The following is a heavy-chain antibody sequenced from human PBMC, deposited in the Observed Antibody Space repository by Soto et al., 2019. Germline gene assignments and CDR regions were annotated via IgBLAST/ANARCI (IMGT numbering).Heavy chain of an antibody. Sequence: LSLTCTVSGGSISSGDYYWNWIRQPPGKGLEWIGYIYYNGNTYYNPSLKSRITISLDTSKNQFSLKLTSVTAADTAVYYCARSSLERNWGWFGPWGQGILVTVSS. CDR3: ARSSLERNWGWFGP. CDR2: IYYNGNT. D-gene: IGHD7-27*01. J-gene: IGHJ5*02. V-gene: IGHV4-30-4*01. CDR1: GGSISSGDYY.